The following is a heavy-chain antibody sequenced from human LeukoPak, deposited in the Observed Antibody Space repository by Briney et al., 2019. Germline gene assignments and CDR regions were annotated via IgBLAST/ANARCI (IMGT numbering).Heavy chain of an antibody. CDR2: IYYSGST. J-gene: IGHJ4*02. V-gene: IGHV4-59*01. Sequence: PSQTLSLTCTVSGGSISSYYWSWIRQPPGKGLEWIGYIYYSGSTNYNPSLKSRVTISVDTSKNQFSLKLSSVTAADTAVYYCARDVGGYDSSGYYIYWGQGTLVTVSS. CDR1: GGSISSYY. D-gene: IGHD3-22*01. CDR3: ARDVGGYDSSGYYIY.